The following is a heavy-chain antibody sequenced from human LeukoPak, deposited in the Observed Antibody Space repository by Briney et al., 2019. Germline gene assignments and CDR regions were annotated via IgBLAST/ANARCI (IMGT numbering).Heavy chain of an antibody. D-gene: IGHD3-10*01. Sequence: GGSLRLSCAASGFTVSSNYMSWVRQAPGKGLEWVSVIYSGGSTYYADSVKSRFTISRDNSKNTLYLQMNSLRAEDTAVYYCARGDGVTMVRGGIGDYWGQGTLVTVSS. J-gene: IGHJ4*02. V-gene: IGHV3-66*01. CDR3: ARGDGVTMVRGGIGDY. CDR1: GFTVSSNY. CDR2: IYSGGST.